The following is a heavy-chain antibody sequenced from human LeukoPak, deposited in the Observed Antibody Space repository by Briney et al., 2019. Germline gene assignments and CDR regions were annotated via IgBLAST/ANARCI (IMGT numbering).Heavy chain of an antibody. CDR2: ISWNSGSI. V-gene: IGHV3-9*01. CDR1: GFTFDDYA. CDR3: AINGGGDSGYGNFDY. Sequence: GGSPRLSCAASGFTFDDYAMHWVRQAPGKGLEWVSGISWNSGSIGYADSVKGRFTTSRDNAKNSLYLQMNSLRAEDTAFYYCAINGGGDSGYGNFDYWGQGTLVTVSS. J-gene: IGHJ4*02. D-gene: IGHD5-12*01.